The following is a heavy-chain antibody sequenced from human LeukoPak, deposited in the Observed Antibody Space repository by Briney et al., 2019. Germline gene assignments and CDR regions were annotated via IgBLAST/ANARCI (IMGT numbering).Heavy chain of an antibody. CDR2: TYYRSKWYN. Sequence: QTLSLTCAISGDSVSSNSAAWNWIRPSPSSGLEWLGRTYYRSKWYNDYAISVKSRITINPDTSKNQFSLQLNSVTPEDTAVYYCARQTGFFDYWGQGTLVTVSS. CDR3: ARQTGFFDY. J-gene: IGHJ4*02. V-gene: IGHV6-1*01. CDR1: GDSVSSNSAA.